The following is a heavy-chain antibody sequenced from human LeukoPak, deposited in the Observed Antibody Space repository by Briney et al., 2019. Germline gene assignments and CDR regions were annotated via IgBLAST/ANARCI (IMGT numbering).Heavy chain of an antibody. Sequence: GGSLRLSCAASGFTFNSYAMNWVRQAPGKGLECISGSGGSTYYADSVKGRFTISRDNSKNTLYLQMNSLRAEDTAVYYCAKSTVILDWGQGTLVTVSS. CDR1: GFTFNSYA. CDR3: AKSTVILD. CDR2: ISGSGGST. V-gene: IGHV3-23*01. D-gene: IGHD2-21*01. J-gene: IGHJ4*02.